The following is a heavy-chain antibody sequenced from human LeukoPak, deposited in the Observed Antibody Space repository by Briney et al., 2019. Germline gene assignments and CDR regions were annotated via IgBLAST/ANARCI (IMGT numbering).Heavy chain of an antibody. CDR2: ISAYNGNT. D-gene: IGHD3-10*01. Sequence: ASVKVSCKASGYTFTSYGISWVRQAPGQGLEWMGWISAYNGNTNYAQKLQGRVTMTTDTSTSTAYMELRSLRSDDTAVYYCARGKYIDSGSYNVFDYWGQGTLVTVSS. J-gene: IGHJ4*02. CDR1: GYTFTSYG. CDR3: ARGKYIDSGSYNVFDY. V-gene: IGHV1-18*01.